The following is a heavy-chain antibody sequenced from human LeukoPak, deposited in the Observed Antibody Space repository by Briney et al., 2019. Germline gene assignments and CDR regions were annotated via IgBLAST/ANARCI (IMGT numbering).Heavy chain of an antibody. J-gene: IGHJ4*02. D-gene: IGHD2-2*01. CDR1: GFTFDDYA. Sequence: PGGSLRLSCAASGFTFDDYAMHWVRQAPGKGLEWVSGISWNSGSIGYADSVKGRFTISRDNAKNSLYLQMNSLRAEDTAVYYCARGRKLQIVPAALNPLDYWGQGTLVTVSS. V-gene: IGHV3-9*01. CDR2: ISWNSGSI. CDR3: ARGRKLQIVPAALNPLDY.